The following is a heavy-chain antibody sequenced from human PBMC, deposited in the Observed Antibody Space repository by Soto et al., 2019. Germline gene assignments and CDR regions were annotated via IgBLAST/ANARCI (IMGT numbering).Heavy chain of an antibody. CDR3: TRVGEGSLEWLVEY. Sequence: QLQESGPGLVKTSETLSLTCTVSGGSISRSSYFWGWIRQPPGKGLEWIASIHYSGSTYYNPSLRSRVTTAVDTSKSQFSLKLSSLAAAATAVYYCTRVGEGSLEWLVEYWGQGLLVTVSS. J-gene: IGHJ4*02. V-gene: IGHV4-39*01. CDR1: GGSISRSSYF. D-gene: IGHD3-3*01. CDR2: IHYSGST.